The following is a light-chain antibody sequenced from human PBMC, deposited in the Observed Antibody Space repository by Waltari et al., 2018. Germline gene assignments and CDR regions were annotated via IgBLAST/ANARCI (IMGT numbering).Light chain of an antibody. J-gene: IGLJ3*02. V-gene: IGLV2-11*01. CDR3: CSFAGSYNFGV. CDR2: DVF. Sequence: YQHHPGTAPKRLIYDVFKRPSGVPDRFSGSKAGNTASLTISGLQAEDEADYYCCSFAGSYNFGVFGGGTKLTVL.